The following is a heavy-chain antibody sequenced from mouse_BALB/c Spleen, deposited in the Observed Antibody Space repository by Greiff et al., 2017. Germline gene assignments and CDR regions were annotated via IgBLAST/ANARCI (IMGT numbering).Heavy chain of an antibody. Sequence: EVKLQESGAELVRPGALVKLSCKASGFNIKDYYMHWVKQRPEQGLEWIGWIDPENGNTIYDPKFQGKASITADTSSNTAYLQLSSLTSEDTAVYYGARNYDYDVAYWGQGTLVTVSA. CDR2: IDPENGNT. J-gene: IGHJ3*01. CDR3: ARNYDYDVAY. CDR1: GFNIKDYY. D-gene: IGHD2-4*01. V-gene: IGHV14-1*02.